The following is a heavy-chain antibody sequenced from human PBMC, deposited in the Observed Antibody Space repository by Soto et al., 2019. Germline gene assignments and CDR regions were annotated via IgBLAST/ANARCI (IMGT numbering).Heavy chain of an antibody. J-gene: IGHJ6*03. D-gene: IGHD3-3*01. V-gene: IGHV4-39*01. CDR2: MYYSGSK. CDR3: ARIKIVGILAYYVDV. CDR1: GDSISSSSSYY. Sequence: QLQLQESGPGLVKPSETLSLSCAVSGDSISSSSSYYWGWIRQPPGTGLEWIVNMYYSGSKNYNTCLKRPVNISLATSRNQLTRSLSAVTAADTAVYYCARIKIVGILAYYVDVWGKGTPVTVSS.